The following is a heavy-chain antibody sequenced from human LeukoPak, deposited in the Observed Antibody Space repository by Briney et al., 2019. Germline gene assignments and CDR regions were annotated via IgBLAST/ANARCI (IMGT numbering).Heavy chain of an antibody. CDR3: AREPRSSGSYY. CDR2: INHSGST. Sequence: SETLSLTCAVYGGSFSGYYWSWIRQPPGKGLEWIGEINHSGSTNYNPSLKSRVTISVDTSKNQFSLKLSSVTAADTAVYYCAREPRSSGSYYWGQGTLVTVSS. CDR1: GGSFSGYY. J-gene: IGHJ4*02. V-gene: IGHV4-34*01. D-gene: IGHD1-26*01.